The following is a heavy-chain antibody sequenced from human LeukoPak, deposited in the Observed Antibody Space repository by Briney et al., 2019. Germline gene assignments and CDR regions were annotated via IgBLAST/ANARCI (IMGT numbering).Heavy chain of an antibody. D-gene: IGHD3-10*01. V-gene: IGHV4-59*08. CDR1: GGSISSYY. CDR3: ASTSKYIGSGRDDSFDI. CDR2: IYYSGST. J-gene: IGHJ3*02. Sequence: SETLSLTCTVSGGSISSYYWSWIRQPPGKGLEWIGYIYYSGSTNYNPSLKSRVTISVDTSRNQFSLKLSSVTAADTAVYYCASTSKYIGSGRDDSFDIWGQGTMVTVSS.